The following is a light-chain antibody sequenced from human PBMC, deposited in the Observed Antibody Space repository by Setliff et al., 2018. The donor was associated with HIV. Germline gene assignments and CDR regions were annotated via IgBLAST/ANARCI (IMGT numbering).Light chain of an antibody. J-gene: IGLJ1*01. CDR1: SSIIGAGYD. CDR2: GNS. V-gene: IGLV1-40*01. Sequence: QSVLTQPPSVSGAPGQRVTISCTGSSSIIGAGYDVHWYQQLPGTAPKLLIYGNSNRPSGVPDRFSGSKSGTSASLAITGLQAEDEADYYCQSYDSSLSGYVFGTGTKVTVL. CDR3: QSYDSSLSGYV.